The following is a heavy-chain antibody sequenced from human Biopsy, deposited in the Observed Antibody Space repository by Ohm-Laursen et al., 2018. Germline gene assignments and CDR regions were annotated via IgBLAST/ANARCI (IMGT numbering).Heavy chain of an antibody. Sequence: ASVKVSCKASGGTFINYAISWVRQAPGQGLEWMGGIIHHFGATDYAQKFQGRVSITADESTSTSYMELSSLTTEDTAIYYCARGPHSGSHSCFDYWGRGTLVTVSS. CDR3: ARGPHSGSHSCFDY. V-gene: IGHV1-69*13. CDR1: GGTFINYA. J-gene: IGHJ4*02. D-gene: IGHD1-26*01. CDR2: IIHHFGAT.